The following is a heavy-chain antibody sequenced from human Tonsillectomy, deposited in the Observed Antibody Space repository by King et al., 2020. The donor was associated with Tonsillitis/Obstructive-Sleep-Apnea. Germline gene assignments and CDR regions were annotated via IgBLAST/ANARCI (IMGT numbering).Heavy chain of an antibody. CDR2: IYWDDDK. Sequence: TLKESGPTLVKPTQTLTLTCTFSVFSLSTSGVGVAWVRQPPGKALDWLALIYWDDDKRSSPSLKSRLTITKDTSKDQVVLTMTNMDPVDTATYYCAQRTGGPTTPFFDYWGHGTLVTVSS. D-gene: IGHD1-1*01. CDR1: VFSLSTSGVG. CDR3: AQRTGGPTTPFFDY. V-gene: IGHV2-5*02. J-gene: IGHJ4*01.